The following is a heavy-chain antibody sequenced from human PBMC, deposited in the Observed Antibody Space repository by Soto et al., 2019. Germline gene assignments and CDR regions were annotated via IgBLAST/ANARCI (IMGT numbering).Heavy chain of an antibody. D-gene: IGHD4-17*01. Sequence: SETLSLTCTVSGGSVSSGSYYWSWIRQPPGKGLEWIGYIYYSGSTNYNPSLKSRVTISVDTSKNQFSLKLSSVTAADTAVYYCARVSADYGDYNYYYGMDVWRQGTTVTVSS. CDR1: GGSVSSGSYY. CDR2: IYYSGST. V-gene: IGHV4-61*01. CDR3: ARVSADYGDYNYYYGMDV. J-gene: IGHJ6*02.